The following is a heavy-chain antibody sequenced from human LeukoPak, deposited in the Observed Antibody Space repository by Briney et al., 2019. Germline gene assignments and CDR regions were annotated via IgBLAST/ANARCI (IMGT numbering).Heavy chain of an antibody. V-gene: IGHV3-21*06. D-gene: IGHD6-19*01. Sequence: GGSLRLSCAASGFTFSSYWMSWVRQAPGKGLEWVSSISDSSSYIYYADSVKGRFTISRDNAKSSLYLQMNSLRAEDTAVYYCARDGSVADPDYWGQGTLVTVSS. CDR3: ARDGSVADPDY. CDR1: GFTFSSYW. CDR2: ISDSSSYI. J-gene: IGHJ4*02.